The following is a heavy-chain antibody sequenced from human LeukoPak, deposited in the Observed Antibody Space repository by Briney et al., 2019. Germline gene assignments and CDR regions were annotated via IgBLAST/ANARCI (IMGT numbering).Heavy chain of an antibody. CDR3: ARVPYYDFWSGYQAPYYFDY. CDR1: GGTFSSYA. J-gene: IGHJ4*02. V-gene: IGHV1-69*13. Sequence: SVKVSCKASGGTFSSYAISWVRQAPGQGLEWMGGVIPIFGTANYAQKFQGRVTITADESTSTAYMELSSLRSEDTAVYYCARVPYYDFWSGYQAPYYFDYWGQGTLVTVSS. D-gene: IGHD3-3*01. CDR2: VIPIFGTA.